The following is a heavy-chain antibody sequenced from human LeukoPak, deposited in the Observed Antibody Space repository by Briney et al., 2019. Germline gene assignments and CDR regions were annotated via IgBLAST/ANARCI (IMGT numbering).Heavy chain of an antibody. CDR3: ARDPKVGSPDYFDY. V-gene: IGHV3-30-3*01. CDR2: MSQDGRTA. D-gene: IGHD3-16*01. J-gene: IGHJ4*02. Sequence: RGSLRLSCAASGFIVSQHEMHWVRQAPGKGLEWVAVMSQDGRTALYIDSLKGRFIISKDTSTDTVYLQMNSLRVEDTAVYYCARDPKVGSPDYFDYWGQGTLVTVSP. CDR1: GFIVSQHE.